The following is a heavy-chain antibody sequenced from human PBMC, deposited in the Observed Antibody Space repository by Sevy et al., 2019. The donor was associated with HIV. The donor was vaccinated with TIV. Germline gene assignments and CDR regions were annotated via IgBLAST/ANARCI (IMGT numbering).Heavy chain of an antibody. J-gene: IGHJ4*02. CDR2: INTNTGGT. Sequence: ASVKVSCKASGYTFTDYYIHWVRQAPGQGLEWMGWINTNTGGTNSAQKFQGRVAMTRDTSIVTAYMELSSLRFDDTALYYCARGNNSNWYALDSCGQGTLVTVSS. CDR3: ARGNNSNWYALDS. V-gene: IGHV1-2*02. D-gene: IGHD6-13*01. CDR1: GYTFTDYY.